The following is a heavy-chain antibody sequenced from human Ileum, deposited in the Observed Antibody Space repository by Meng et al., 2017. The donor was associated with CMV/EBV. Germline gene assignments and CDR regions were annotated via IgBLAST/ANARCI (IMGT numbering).Heavy chain of an antibody. J-gene: IGHJ4*02. CDR2: ISWDGGST. V-gene: IGHV3-43*01. Sequence: FTFDDYTMHWVRRAPGKSLEWVSLISWDGGSTYYADSVKGRFTISRDNSKNSLYLQMNSLRTEDTALYYCAKDVGIIHQVSGPEFDYWGQGTLVTVSS. D-gene: IGHD3-3*01. CDR1: FTFDDYT. CDR3: AKDVGIIHQVSGPEFDY.